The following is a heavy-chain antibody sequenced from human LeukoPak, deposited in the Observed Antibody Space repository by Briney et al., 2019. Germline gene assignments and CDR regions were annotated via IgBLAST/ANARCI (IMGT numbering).Heavy chain of an antibody. J-gene: IGHJ4*02. CDR3: ARRYDFWSGYPTAFDY. D-gene: IGHD3-3*01. CDR1: GYTFTGYY. Sequence: GASVKVSCKASGYTFTGYYIHWVRQAPGQGLEWMGFINPNTGGTSYAQKFQARVTMTRDTSISTAYMELSGLRSDDTAVYYCARRYDFWSGYPTAFDYWGQGTLVTV. CDR2: INPNTGGT. V-gene: IGHV1-2*02.